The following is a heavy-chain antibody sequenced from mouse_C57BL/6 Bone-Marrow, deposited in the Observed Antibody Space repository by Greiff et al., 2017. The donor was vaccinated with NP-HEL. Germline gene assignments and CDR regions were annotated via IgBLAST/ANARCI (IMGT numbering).Heavy chain of an antibody. V-gene: IGHV1-55*01. Sequence: VQLQQPGAELVKPGASVKMSCKASGYTFTSYWITWVKQRPGQGLEWIGDIYPGSGSTNYNEKFKSKATLTVDTSSSTAYMQLSSLTSEDSAVYYCALYGSSCHYAMDYWGQGTSVTVSS. CDR2: IYPGSGST. CDR3: ALYGSSCHYAMDY. D-gene: IGHD1-1*01. J-gene: IGHJ4*01. CDR1: GYTFTSYW.